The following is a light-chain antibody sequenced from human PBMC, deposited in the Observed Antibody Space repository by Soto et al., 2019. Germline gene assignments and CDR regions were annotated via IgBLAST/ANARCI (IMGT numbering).Light chain of an antibody. CDR3: QQYDRSPWT. CDR1: QSVSSSF. CDR2: GAS. V-gene: IGKV3-20*01. Sequence: EIVLTQSPGTLSLSPGERATLSCRASQSVSSSFLAWYQQKPGQAPRLLIYGASSRATCIPDRFSGSGSGTDFTLTISRREPEDFAVYYCQQYDRSPWTFGQGTKVEIK. J-gene: IGKJ1*01.